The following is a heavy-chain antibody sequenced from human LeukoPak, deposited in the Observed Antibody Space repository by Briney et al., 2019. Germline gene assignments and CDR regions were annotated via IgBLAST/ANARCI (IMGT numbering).Heavy chain of an antibody. CDR2: MNPNSGNT. V-gene: IGHV1-8*01. J-gene: IGHJ3*02. Sequence: ASVKVSCKASGYTFTSYDINWVRQATGQGLEWMGWMNPNSGNTDYAQKFQGRVTMTGNTSISTAYMELSSLRSEDTAVYYCARGSKTGVITMIVVVITGKHAFDIWGQGTMVTVSS. D-gene: IGHD3-22*01. CDR1: GYTFTSYD. CDR3: ARGSKTGVITMIVVVITGKHAFDI.